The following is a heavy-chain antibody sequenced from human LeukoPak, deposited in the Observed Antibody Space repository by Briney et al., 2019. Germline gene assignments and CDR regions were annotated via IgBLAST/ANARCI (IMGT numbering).Heavy chain of an antibody. V-gene: IGHV4-34*01. CDR3: ARVPFDYYDSSGFDY. J-gene: IGHJ4*02. CDR1: GGSFSGYY. CDR2: INHSGST. Sequence: SETLSLTCAVYGGSFSGYYWSWIRQPPGKGLEWIGEINHSGSTNYNPSLKSRVTTSVDTSKNQFSLKLSSVTAADTAVYYCARVPFDYYDSSGFDYWGQGTLVTVSS. D-gene: IGHD3-22*01.